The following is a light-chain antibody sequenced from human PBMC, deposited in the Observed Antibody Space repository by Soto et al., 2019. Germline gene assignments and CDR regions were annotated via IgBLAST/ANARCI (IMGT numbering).Light chain of an antibody. CDR1: QSVGSY. CDR3: KQYNNWPRT. CDR2: GAS. Sequence: EIVLTQSPATLSLSPGERATLSCRASQSVGSYLAWYQQKPGQAPRLLIYGASTRDTGVQDRFSGSASGTEFTLTIRSLQSEDFAVYYCKQYNNWPRTFGQGTRLEIK. V-gene: IGKV3-15*01. J-gene: IGKJ5*01.